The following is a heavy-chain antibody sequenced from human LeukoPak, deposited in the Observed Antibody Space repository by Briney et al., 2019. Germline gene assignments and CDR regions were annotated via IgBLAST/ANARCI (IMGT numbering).Heavy chain of an antibody. V-gene: IGHV3-9*01. CDR1: GLTFDDYA. CDR2: ISWNSGSI. Sequence: GGSLRLSCAASGLTFDDYAMHWVRQAPGKGLEWVSGISWNSGSIGYADSVKGRFTISRDNAKNSLYLQMNSLRAEDTAVYYCARDEYCSGGSCYSYYYYYYMDVWGKGTTVTISS. D-gene: IGHD2-15*01. J-gene: IGHJ6*03. CDR3: ARDEYCSGGSCYSYYYYYYMDV.